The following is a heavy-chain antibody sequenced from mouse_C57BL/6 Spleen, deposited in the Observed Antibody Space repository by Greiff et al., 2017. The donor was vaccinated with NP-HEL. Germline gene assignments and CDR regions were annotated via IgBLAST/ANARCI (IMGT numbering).Heavy chain of an antibody. CDR3: AISDGYYGAY. Sequence: VQLQQSGAELVRPGTSVKVSCKASGYAFTNYLIEWVKQRPGQGLEWIGVINPGSGGTNYNEKFKGKATLTADKSSSTAYMQLSSLTSEDSAVYFCAISDGYYGAYWGQGTLVTVSA. V-gene: IGHV1-54*01. CDR2: INPGSGGT. D-gene: IGHD2-3*01. CDR1: GYAFTNYL. J-gene: IGHJ3*01.